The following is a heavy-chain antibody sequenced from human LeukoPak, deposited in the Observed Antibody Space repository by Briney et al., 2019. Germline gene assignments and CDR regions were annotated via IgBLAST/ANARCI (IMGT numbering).Heavy chain of an antibody. CDR2: ISAYNDNT. CDR1: GYTFTSYG. V-gene: IGHV1-18*01. Sequence: ASVKVSCKASGYTFTSYGISWVRQAPGQGLEWMGWISAYNDNTNYAQKLQGRVTMTTDTSTSTAYMELRSLRSDDTAVYYCARRIAAAGAFNWFDPWGQGTLVTVSS. D-gene: IGHD6-13*01. J-gene: IGHJ5*02. CDR3: ARRIAAAGAFNWFDP.